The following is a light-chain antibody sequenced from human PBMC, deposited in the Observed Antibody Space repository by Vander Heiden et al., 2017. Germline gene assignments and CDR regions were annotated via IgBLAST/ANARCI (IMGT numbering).Light chain of an antibody. CDR2: AAS. V-gene: IGKV1-9*01. Sequence: IQLTQSPSFLSASAGDRVNISCRASQDISSYLAWYQQKPGKAPKLLIFAASTLQSGVPSRFSGSGSGTEFTLTISSLQPEDFATYYCQQLNTFPLTFGHGTKVDIK. J-gene: IGKJ3*01. CDR1: QDISSY. CDR3: QQLNTFPLT.